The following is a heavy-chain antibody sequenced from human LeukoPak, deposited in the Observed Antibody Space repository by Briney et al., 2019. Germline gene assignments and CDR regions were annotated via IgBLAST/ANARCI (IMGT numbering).Heavy chain of an antibody. CDR2: ISTYNGNT. Sequence: ASVKVSCKASGYTFTHSGITWVRQAPGQGLEWMGWISTYNGNTSYAQKLQGRVTMTTDTSTSTAYMELRSLRSDDTAVYYCARAKYYYGSGTNYVMGEVHYYYMDVWGKGTTVTLSS. CDR3: ARAKYYYGSGTNYVMGEVHYYYMDV. V-gene: IGHV1-18*01. J-gene: IGHJ6*03. CDR1: GYTFTHSG. D-gene: IGHD3-10*01.